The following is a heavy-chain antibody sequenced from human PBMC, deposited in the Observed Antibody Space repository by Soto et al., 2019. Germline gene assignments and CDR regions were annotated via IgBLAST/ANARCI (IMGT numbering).Heavy chain of an antibody. CDR1: GFTLSRYD. CDR2: IWDDGKNK. CDR3: AREMRTATSYRWLTFDL. D-gene: IGHD1-1*01. Sequence: QVKLVESGGGLVQPGRSLRLSCAAAGFTLSRYDMHWVRQAPGKGLEWVPVIWDDGKNKYYGETVKGRFSMSSDNSKNTLYLQMDSLRAEDTAVYYCAREMRTATSYRWLTFDLWGQGTMVTVSS. V-gene: IGHV3-33*01. J-gene: IGHJ3*01.